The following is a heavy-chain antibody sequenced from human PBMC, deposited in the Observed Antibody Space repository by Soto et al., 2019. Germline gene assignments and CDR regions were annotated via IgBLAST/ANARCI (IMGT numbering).Heavy chain of an antibody. CDR3: TTDPVLEMAPFDY. Sequence: PGGSLRLSCAASGFTFSNAWMSWVRQAPGKGLEWVGRIKSKTDGGTTDYAAPVKGRFTISRDDSKNTLYLQMNSLKTEDTAVYYCTTDPVLEMAPFDYWGQGTLVTVSS. V-gene: IGHV3-15*01. D-gene: IGHD2-8*01. CDR1: GFTFSNAW. CDR2: IKSKTDGGTT. J-gene: IGHJ4*02.